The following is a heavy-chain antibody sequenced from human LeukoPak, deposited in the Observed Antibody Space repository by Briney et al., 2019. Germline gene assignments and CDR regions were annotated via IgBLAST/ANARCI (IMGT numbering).Heavy chain of an antibody. V-gene: IGHV3-9*03. CDR1: GFTFDDYA. Sequence: GGSLRLSCAASGFTFDDYAMHWVRQAPGKGLEWVSGISWNSGSIGYADSVKGRFTIPRDNAKNSLYLQMNSLRAEDMALYYCAKDSSSSWYRGYFDYWGQGTLVTVSS. CDR3: AKDSSSSWYRGYFDY. J-gene: IGHJ4*02. D-gene: IGHD6-13*01. CDR2: ISWNSGSI.